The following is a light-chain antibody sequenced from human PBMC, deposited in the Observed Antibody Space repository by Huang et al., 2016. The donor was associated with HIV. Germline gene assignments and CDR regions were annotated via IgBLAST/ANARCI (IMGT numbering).Light chain of an antibody. CDR2: ETS. V-gene: IGKV3-11*01. CDR3: QQRSDWPLT. Sequence: EIVLTQSPATLSLSAGERATLSCRASQKISNYLAWYQQKPGQSPRLLIFETSNRATGVPARFSGSGSGTDFTLTISSLEPEDSAVYYCQQRSDWPLTFGGGTDVEIK. J-gene: IGKJ4*01. CDR1: QKISNY.